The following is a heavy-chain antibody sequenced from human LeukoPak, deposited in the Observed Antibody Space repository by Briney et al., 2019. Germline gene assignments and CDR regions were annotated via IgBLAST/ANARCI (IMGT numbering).Heavy chain of an antibody. V-gene: IGHV3-23*01. CDR1: GFTFSSYA. J-gene: IGHJ4*02. D-gene: IGHD3-3*01. CDR2: ISGSGGST. Sequence: GGSLRLSCASSGFTFSSYAMSWVRQAPGKGLEWVSAISGSGGSTYYADSVKGRFTISRDNSKNTLYLQMNSLRAEDTAVYYCAKDLVPYDFWSGFDYWGQGTLVTVSS. CDR3: AKDLVPYDFWSGFDY.